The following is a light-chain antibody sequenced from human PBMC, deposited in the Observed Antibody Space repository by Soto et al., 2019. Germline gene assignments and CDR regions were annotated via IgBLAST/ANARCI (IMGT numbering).Light chain of an antibody. CDR1: QSVSSW. J-gene: IGKJ2*01. Sequence: DVPMTQSPSTLSASVGDRVTITCRASQSVSSWLAWYQQKPGKAPKLLIYDASSLESGVPSRFSGSGSGTEFTLTISSLQPADFATYYCQQCNSYPFTFGQGTKLEI. V-gene: IGKV1-5*01. CDR2: DAS. CDR3: QQCNSYPFT.